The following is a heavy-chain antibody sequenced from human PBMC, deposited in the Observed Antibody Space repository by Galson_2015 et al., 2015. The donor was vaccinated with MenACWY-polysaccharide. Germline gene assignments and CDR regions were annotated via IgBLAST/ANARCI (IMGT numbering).Heavy chain of an antibody. D-gene: IGHD1-26*01. CDR1: GFTFRSYY. CDR2: INSSGNSP. CDR3: ARERFSGGDFDY. Sequence: SPRLSCAASGFTFRSYYMHWVRQVPGKGLVWISRINSSGNSPTYADSVKGRFTISRDNVKNTLYLQMNSLRAEDTAVYYCARERFSGGDFDYWGQGTLVTVSS. J-gene: IGHJ4*02. V-gene: IGHV3-74*03.